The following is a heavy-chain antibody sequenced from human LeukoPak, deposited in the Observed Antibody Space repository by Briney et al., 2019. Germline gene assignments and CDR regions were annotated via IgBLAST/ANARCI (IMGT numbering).Heavy chain of an antibody. CDR3: ARGASPYYYYGKDV. Sequence: PGGSLRLSCAASGFTFSDYYMSWIRQAPGKGLEWVANIKQDGSEKYYVDSVKGRFTISRDNAKNSLYLQMNSLRAEDTAVYYCARGASPYYYYGKDVWGQGTTVTVSS. CDR1: GFTFSDYY. V-gene: IGHV3-7*03. CDR2: IKQDGSEK. D-gene: IGHD1-26*01. J-gene: IGHJ6*02.